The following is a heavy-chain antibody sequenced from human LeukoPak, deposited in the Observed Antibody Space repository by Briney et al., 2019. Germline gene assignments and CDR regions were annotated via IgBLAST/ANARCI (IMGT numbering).Heavy chain of an antibody. CDR1: GVTFSVYR. CDR3: ARDWSTTVTTRNWFDP. J-gene: IGHJ5*02. D-gene: IGHD4-17*01. Sequence: PGGSLRLSCAASGVTFSVYRMNWGRQAPGKGLGWGSYTSSSSSTIYYADSVKGRFTISRENAKNSLYLQMNSLRAEDAAVYYCARDWSTTVTTRNWFDPWGQGTLVTVSS. V-gene: IGHV3-48*01. CDR2: TSSSSSTI.